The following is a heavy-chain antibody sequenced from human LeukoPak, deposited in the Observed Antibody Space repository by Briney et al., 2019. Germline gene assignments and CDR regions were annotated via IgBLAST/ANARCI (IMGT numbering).Heavy chain of an antibody. D-gene: IGHD3-3*01. CDR3: ARVHNYDFWSGYLGIDY. CDR1: GGSFSGYY. J-gene: IGHJ4*02. CDR2: INHSGST. V-gene: IGHV4-34*01. Sequence: RSETLSLTCAVYGGSFSGYYWSWIRQPPGKGLEWIGEINHSGSTNYNPSLKSRVTISVDTSKNQFSLKLSSVTAADTAVYYCARVHNYDFWSGYLGIDYWGQGTLVTVSS.